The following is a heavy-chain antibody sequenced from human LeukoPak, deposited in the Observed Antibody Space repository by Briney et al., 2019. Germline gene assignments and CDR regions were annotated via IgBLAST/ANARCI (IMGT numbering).Heavy chain of an antibody. V-gene: IGHV1-18*04. Sequence: ASVKVSCKASGYTLPSYGISWVRQAPGQGREGMGWISAYNGNTNYAQKLQGRVTMTTDTSTSTAYMELRSLRSDDTAVYYCARARGLYYDILTGYSHFDYWGQGTLVTVSS. D-gene: IGHD3-9*01. J-gene: IGHJ4*02. CDR2: ISAYNGNT. CDR1: GYTLPSYG. CDR3: ARARGLYYDILTGYSHFDY.